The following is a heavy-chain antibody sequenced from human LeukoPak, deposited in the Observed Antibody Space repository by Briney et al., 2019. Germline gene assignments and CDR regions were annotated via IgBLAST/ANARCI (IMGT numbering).Heavy chain of an antibody. V-gene: IGHV4-39*07. CDR1: SGSISTSNYY. Sequence: PSETLSLTCTVSSGSISTSNYYWGWVRQPPGKGLEWIGEINHSGSTNYNPSLKSRVTISVDTSKNQFSLKLSSVTAADTAVYYCARGYRGSGSYDFDYWGQGTLVTVSS. J-gene: IGHJ4*02. CDR3: ARGYRGSGSYDFDY. CDR2: INHSGST. D-gene: IGHD3-10*01.